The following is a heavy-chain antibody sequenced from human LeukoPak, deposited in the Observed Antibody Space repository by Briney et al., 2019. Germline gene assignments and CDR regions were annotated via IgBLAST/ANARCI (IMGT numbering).Heavy chain of an antibody. CDR2: ISPSGGT. D-gene: IGHD4-23*01. CDR1: GGSFSGYY. CDR3: AREVADYGGYYYYHYMDV. V-gene: IGHV4-34*01. J-gene: IGHJ6*03. Sequence: SETLSLTCAVYGGSFSGYYWSWIRQPPGKGLEWFGEISPSGGTNYNPSLKSRVTISVDTSKNQFSLKLSSVTAADTAMYYCAREVADYGGYYYYHYMDVWGKGTTVTISS.